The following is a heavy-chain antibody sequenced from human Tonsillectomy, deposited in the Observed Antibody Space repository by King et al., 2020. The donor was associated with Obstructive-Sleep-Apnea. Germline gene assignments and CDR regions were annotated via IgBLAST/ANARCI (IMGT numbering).Heavy chain of an antibody. V-gene: IGHV1-2*02. D-gene: IGHD2-15*01. J-gene: IGHJ4*02. CDR2: INPNSGGT. CDR1: GYTFTGYY. CDR3: ARVGYCSGGSCYSYYFDY. Sequence: QLVQSGAEVKKPGASVKVSCKASGYTFTGYYMHWVRQAPGQGLEWMGGINPNSGGTNYAQKFQGRVTMTRDTYISTAYMELSRLRSDDTAVYYCARVGYCSGGSCYSYYFDYWGQGTLVTVSS.